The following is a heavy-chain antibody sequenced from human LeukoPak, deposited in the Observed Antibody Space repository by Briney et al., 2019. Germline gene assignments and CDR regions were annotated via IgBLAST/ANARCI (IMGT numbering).Heavy chain of an antibody. Sequence: ATVKVSCKVSGYTLTELSMHWVRQAPGKGLEWVGGFDPEDGETIYAQKFQGRVTMTEDTSTDTAYMELSSLRSEDSAVYCCATEIRYFDCYSWGQGTLVTVSS. CDR2: FDPEDGET. CDR1: GYTLTELS. J-gene: IGHJ4*02. D-gene: IGHD3-9*01. V-gene: IGHV1-24*01. CDR3: ATEIRYFDCYS.